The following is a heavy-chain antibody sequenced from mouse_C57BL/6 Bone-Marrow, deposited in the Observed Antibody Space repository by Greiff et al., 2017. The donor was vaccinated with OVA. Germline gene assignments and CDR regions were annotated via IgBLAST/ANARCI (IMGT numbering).Heavy chain of an antibody. CDR2: INPNYGTT. Sequence: VHVKQSGPELVKPGASVKISCKASGYSFTDYNMNWVKQSNGKSLEWIGVINPNYGTTSYNQKFKGKATLTVDQSSSTAYMQLNSLTSEDSAVYYCASRTYDYDPPFAYWGQGTLVTVSA. D-gene: IGHD2-4*01. CDR1: GYSFTDYN. CDR3: ASRTYDYDPPFAY. J-gene: IGHJ3*01. V-gene: IGHV1-39*01.